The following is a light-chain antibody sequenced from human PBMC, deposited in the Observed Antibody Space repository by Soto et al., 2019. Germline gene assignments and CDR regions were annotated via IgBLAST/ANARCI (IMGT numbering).Light chain of an antibody. Sequence: QLVLTQSPSASASLGASVKLTCTLSSGHSNYGIAVHQLHPERGPRYIMKVNSDGSHDKGDGIPDRFSGSSSGAERFITISSLQSEDEAYYYCQTWGTGILVFGGGTKLTVL. J-gene: IGLJ3*02. CDR3: QTWGTGILV. CDR1: SGHSNYG. CDR2: VNSDGSH. V-gene: IGLV4-69*01.